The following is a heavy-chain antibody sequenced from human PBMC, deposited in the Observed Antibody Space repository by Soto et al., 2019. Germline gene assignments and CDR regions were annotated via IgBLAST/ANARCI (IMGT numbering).Heavy chain of an antibody. CDR3: ARYGYSSSWYPPLSYYYGMDV. D-gene: IGHD6-13*01. V-gene: IGHV5-51*01. CDR2: IYPGDSDT. CDR1: GYSFTSYW. Sequence: GESLKISCKGSGYSFTSYWIGWVRQMPGKGLEWMGIIYPGDSDTRYSPSFQGQVTISADKSISTAYLQWSSLKASDTAMYYRARYGYSSSWYPPLSYYYGMDVWGQGTTVTVSS. J-gene: IGHJ6*02.